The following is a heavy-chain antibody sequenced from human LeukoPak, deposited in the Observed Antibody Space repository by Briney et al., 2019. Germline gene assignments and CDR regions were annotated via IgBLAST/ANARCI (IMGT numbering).Heavy chain of an antibody. CDR1: GGSIISSNYY. D-gene: IGHD3-3*01. J-gene: IGHJ4*02. Sequence: SETLSLTCSVSGGSIISSNYYWGWIRQPPGKGLEWIGSIYQSGSGSSYYNPSLKSRVTIFGDTSKNKFFLRLSSVTAADTAVYYCASTLRFLPYRRFDYWGQGTLVTVPS. CDR3: ASTLRFLPYRRFDY. V-gene: IGHV4-39*01. CDR2: IYQSGSGSS.